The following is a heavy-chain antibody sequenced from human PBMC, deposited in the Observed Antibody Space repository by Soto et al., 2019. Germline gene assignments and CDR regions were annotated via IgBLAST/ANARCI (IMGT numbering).Heavy chain of an antibody. CDR2: IYYSGCT. CDR3: AKYESSMITFGGVIAPGVIDV. Sequence: SETLSLTCTVSGGSISSGGYYWSWIRQHPGKGLEWIGYIYYSGCTYYNPSLKSRVTISVDTSKNQFSLKLRSVTAADTAVYYCAKYESSMITFGGVIAPGVIDVWGQGTTVTVSS. CDR1: GGSISSGGYY. V-gene: IGHV4-31*03. J-gene: IGHJ6*02. D-gene: IGHD3-16*02.